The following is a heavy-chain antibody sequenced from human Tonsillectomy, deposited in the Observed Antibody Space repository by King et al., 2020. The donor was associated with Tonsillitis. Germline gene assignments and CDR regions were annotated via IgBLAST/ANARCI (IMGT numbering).Heavy chain of an antibody. CDR3: ASVRDCGGDCYSGYFDY. J-gene: IGHJ4*02. Sequence: QLQESGPGLVKPSETLSLTCTVSGGSISSSSYYWGWIRQPPGKGLEWIGSIYYTGSTYYNPSLKSRVTISVDTSNNHISLRLSSVTAADTDEYYCASVRDCGGDCYSGYFDYWGQGTLVTVPS. D-gene: IGHD2-21*02. CDR2: IYYTGST. V-gene: IGHV4-39*07. CDR1: GGSISSSSYY.